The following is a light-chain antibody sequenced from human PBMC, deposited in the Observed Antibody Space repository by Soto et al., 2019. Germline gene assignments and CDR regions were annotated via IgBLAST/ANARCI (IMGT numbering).Light chain of an antibody. Sequence: QSALTQPPSASGSPGQSVTISCTGTSSDVGGYNYVSWYQQHPGKAPKLVIYEVSKRPSGVPDRFSGSKSGNTAFLTVSGLQAEDEADYYCSSYAGSNHLVFGGGTKVTVL. CDR3: SSYAGSNHLV. CDR2: EVS. V-gene: IGLV2-8*01. J-gene: IGLJ2*01. CDR1: SSDVGGYNY.